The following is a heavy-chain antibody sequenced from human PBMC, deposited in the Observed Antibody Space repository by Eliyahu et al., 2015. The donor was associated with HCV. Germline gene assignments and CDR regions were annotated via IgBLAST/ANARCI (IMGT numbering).Heavy chain of an antibody. Sequence: QLQLVQSGAEVKKPGSSVKVSCKASGDTFTSYTFNWVRQAPGQGLEWMGGIIPMFGTANYAQKFHGRVTITADESTSTVYMDLSSLRSDDTAIYYCATRYRMIYAMDVWGQGTTVTVSS. CDR2: IIPMFGTA. V-gene: IGHV1-69*01. CDR1: GDTFTSYT. CDR3: ATRYRMIYAMDV. J-gene: IGHJ6*02. D-gene: IGHD3-16*01.